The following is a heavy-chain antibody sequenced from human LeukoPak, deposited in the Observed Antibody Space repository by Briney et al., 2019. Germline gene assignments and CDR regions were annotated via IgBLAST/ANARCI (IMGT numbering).Heavy chain of an antibody. J-gene: IGHJ4*02. CDR1: GFTFSSHS. Sequence: GGSLRLSCAASGFTFSSHSMNWVRQAPGKGLEWVSSISSSSSYIYYADSVKGRFTISRDNAKNSLYLQMNSLRAEDTAVYYCARAGIAVAGIDYWGQGTLVTVSS. CDR2: ISSSSSYI. V-gene: IGHV3-21*01. CDR3: ARAGIAVAGIDY. D-gene: IGHD6-19*01.